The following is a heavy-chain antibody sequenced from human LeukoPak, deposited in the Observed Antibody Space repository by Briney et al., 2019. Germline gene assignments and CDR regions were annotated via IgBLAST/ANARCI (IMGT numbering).Heavy chain of an antibody. CDR3: AKDLGLYSGYDQVGSDYYYYGMDV. CDR1: GFTFSSYA. D-gene: IGHD5-12*01. V-gene: IGHV3-30*04. J-gene: IGHJ6*02. Sequence: GGSLRLSCAASGFTFSSYAMHWVRQAPGKGLEWVAVISYDGSNKHYADSVKGRFTISRDNSKNTLYLQMNSLRAEDTAVYYCAKDLGLYSGYDQVGSDYYYYGMDVWGQGTTVTVSS. CDR2: ISYDGSNK.